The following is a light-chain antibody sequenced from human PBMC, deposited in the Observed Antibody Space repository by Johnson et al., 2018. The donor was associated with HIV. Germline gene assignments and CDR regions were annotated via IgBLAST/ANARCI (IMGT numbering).Light chain of an antibody. J-gene: IGLJ1*01. Sequence: QSVLTQPPSVSAAPRQMVTISCSGSSSNIGKNYVSWYRHLPGTAPKLLIYDNDKRPSGIPDRFSASKSGSSATLGITGLQHGDEAASYCATWDSSLSAYVFGPGTKVTIL. CDR1: SSNIGKNY. V-gene: IGLV1-51*01. CDR2: DND. CDR3: ATWDSSLSAYV.